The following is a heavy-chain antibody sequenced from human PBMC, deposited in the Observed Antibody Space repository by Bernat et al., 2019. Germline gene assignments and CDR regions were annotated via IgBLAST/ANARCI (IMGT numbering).Heavy chain of an antibody. D-gene: IGHD4-11*01. CDR3: ARHDYSSTYYFDY. Sequence: QVQLQESGPGLVKPSETLSLTCTVSGGSISSYYWSWIRQPPGKGLEWIGYVYYSGSTTYNPSLKSRVTISVDTSKNQFSLNLSSVTAADTAVYFCARHDYSSTYYFDYWGQGTLVTVSS. CDR2: VYYSGST. J-gene: IGHJ4*02. CDR1: GGSISSYY. V-gene: IGHV4-59*01.